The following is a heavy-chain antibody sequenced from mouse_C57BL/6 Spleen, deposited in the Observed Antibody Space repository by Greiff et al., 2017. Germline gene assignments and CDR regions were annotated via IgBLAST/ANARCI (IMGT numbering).Heavy chain of an antibody. J-gene: IGHJ3*01. CDR1: GYSFTDYN. CDR2: INPNYGTT. Sequence: EVQLQQSGPELVKPGASVKISCKASGYSFTDYNMNWVKQSNGKSLEWIGVINPNYGTTSYNQKFKGKATLTVDQSSSTAYMQLNSLTSEDSAVYYCTRKNSSGYTAWFAYWGQGTLVTVSA. CDR3: TRKNSSGYTAWFAY. V-gene: IGHV1-39*01. D-gene: IGHD3-2*02.